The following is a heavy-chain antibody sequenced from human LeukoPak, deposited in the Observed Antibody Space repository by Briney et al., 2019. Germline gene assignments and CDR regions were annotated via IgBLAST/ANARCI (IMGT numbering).Heavy chain of an antibody. CDR2: ISGYNGNT. Sequence: ASVKVSCKASGYTFTSYGISWVRQAPGQGLEWMGWISGYNGNTNYAQNLQGRVTMTTDTSTSTVYMELRSLRSDDTAVYYCARGGDYYDSSVPFDYWGQGTLVTVSS. D-gene: IGHD3-22*01. CDR1: GYTFTSYG. J-gene: IGHJ4*02. V-gene: IGHV1-18*01. CDR3: ARGGDYYDSSVPFDY.